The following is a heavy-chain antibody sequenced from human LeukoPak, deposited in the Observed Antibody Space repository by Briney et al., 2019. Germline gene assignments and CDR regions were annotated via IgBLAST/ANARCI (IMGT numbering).Heavy chain of an antibody. CDR3: ARDQVECTGGTCQSRVGFDF. V-gene: IGHV4-31*03. J-gene: IGHJ4*02. D-gene: IGHD2-8*02. Sequence: SETLSLTCTVSGDSISNGVKYWSWIRQHPGRGLEWIGYIYHSGRSYYNPSLKSRITMSVDTSKNQFSLNLSSVTAADTAVYYCARDQVECTGGTCQSRVGFDFWGQGTLVTVSS. CDR2: IYHSGRS. CDR1: GDSISNGVKY.